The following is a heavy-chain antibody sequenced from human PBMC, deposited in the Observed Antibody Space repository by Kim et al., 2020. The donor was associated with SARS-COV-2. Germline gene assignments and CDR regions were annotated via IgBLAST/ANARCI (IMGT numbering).Heavy chain of an antibody. CDR3: ARVYLRQWLVPWGY. J-gene: IGHJ4*02. CDR2: INTNTGNP. Sequence: ASVKVSCKASGYTFTSYAMNWVRQAPGQGLEWMGWINTNTGNPTYAQGFTGRFVFSLDTSVSTAYLQISSLKAEDTAVYYCARVYLRQWLVPWGYWGQGTLVTVSS. CDR1: GYTFTSYA. V-gene: IGHV7-4-1*02. D-gene: IGHD6-19*01.